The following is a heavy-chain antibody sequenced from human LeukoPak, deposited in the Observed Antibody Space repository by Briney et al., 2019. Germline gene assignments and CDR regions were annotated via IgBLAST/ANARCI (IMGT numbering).Heavy chain of an antibody. V-gene: IGHV4-59*12. D-gene: IGHD3-16*02. CDR2: IYYSGST. Sequence: SETLSLTCTVSGGSISSYYWSWIRQPPGKGLEWIGYIYYSGSTYYNPSLKSRVTISVDTSKNQLSLKLSSVTAADTAVYYCARVRPDRFFDYWGQGTLVTVSS. J-gene: IGHJ4*02. CDR1: GGSISSYY. CDR3: ARVRPDRFFDY.